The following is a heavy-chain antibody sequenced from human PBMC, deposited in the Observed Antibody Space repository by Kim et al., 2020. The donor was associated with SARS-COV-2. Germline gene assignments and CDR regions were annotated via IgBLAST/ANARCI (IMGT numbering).Heavy chain of an antibody. V-gene: IGHV4-39*01. CDR1: GGSISSSSYY. CDR3: ATGGGDSSGYYGHAELHDY. CDR2: IYYSGST. J-gene: IGHJ4*02. D-gene: IGHD3-22*01. Sequence: SETLSLTCTVSGGSISSSSYYWGWIRQPPGKGLEWIGSIYYSGSTYYNPSLKSRVTISVDTSKNQFSLKLSSVTAADTAVYYCATGGGDSSGYYGHAELHDYGGQGTLVTVSS.